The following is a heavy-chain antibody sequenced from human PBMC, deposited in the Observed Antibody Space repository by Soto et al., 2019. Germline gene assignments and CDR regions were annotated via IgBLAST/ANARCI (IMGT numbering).Heavy chain of an antibody. Sequence: QVQLVESGGGVVQPGRSLRLSCAASGFTFSSYGMHWVRQAPGKGLEWVAVISYDGSNKYYADSVKGRFTISRDNSKNTLYLQMNSLSAEDTAVYYCAKDVVTTVVTQTGRDLWGRGTLVTVSS. CDR3: AKDVVTTVVTQTGRDL. V-gene: IGHV3-30*18. CDR2: ISYDGSNK. J-gene: IGHJ2*01. D-gene: IGHD4-17*01. CDR1: GFTFSSYG.